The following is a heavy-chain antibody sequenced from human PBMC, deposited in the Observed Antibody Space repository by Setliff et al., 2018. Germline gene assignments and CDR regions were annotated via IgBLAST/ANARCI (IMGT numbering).Heavy chain of an antibody. CDR1: GYTFTSYA. V-gene: IGHV1-3*01. CDR2: INAGNGNT. D-gene: IGHD6-6*01. Sequence: GASVKVSCKASGYTFTSYAMHWVRQAPGQRLEWMGWINAGNGNTKYSQKFQGRVTITRDTSASTAYMELSSLRSEDTAVYYCARDLDIGQLVPTYFDYWGQGTLVTAPQ. J-gene: IGHJ4*02. CDR3: ARDLDIGQLVPTYFDY.